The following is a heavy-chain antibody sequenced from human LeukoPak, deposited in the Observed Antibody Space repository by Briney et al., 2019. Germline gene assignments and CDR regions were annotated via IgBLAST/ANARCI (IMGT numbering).Heavy chain of an antibody. V-gene: IGHV4-59*01. Sequence: SETLSLTCSVSGGSITSYYWSWIRQPPGKGLEFIGYIHYSGSTNYSPSLKSRVTISVDTSKNQFSLKVNSVTAADTAVYYCARNGRVGYPYYMDVWGKGTTVTVSS. CDR2: IHYSGST. D-gene: IGHD5-12*01. J-gene: IGHJ6*03. CDR3: ARNGRVGYPYYMDV. CDR1: GGSITSYY.